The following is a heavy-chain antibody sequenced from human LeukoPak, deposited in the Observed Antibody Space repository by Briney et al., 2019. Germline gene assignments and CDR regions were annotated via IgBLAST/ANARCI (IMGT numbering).Heavy chain of an antibody. Sequence: SQTLSLTCTVSGGSISSGGYYWSWIRQPPGKGLEWIGYIYHSGSTYYNPSLKSRVTISVDTSKNQFSLKLSSVTAADTAVYYCARASRPYYGSRGFDIWGQGTMVTVSS. D-gene: IGHD3-3*01. CDR1: GGSISSGGYY. CDR2: IYHSGST. J-gene: IGHJ3*02. V-gene: IGHV4-30-2*01. CDR3: ARASRPYYGSRGFDI.